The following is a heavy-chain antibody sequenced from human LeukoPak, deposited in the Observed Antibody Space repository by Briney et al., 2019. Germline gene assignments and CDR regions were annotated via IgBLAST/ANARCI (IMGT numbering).Heavy chain of an antibody. CDR3: ASTGPTVQCFDY. V-gene: IGHV1-46*01. CDR2: IRPSDGST. D-gene: IGHD4-11*01. Sequence: ATVKVSCKASGYTFSTFYVHWARQAPGQGLEWMGMIRPSDGSTRYAEKFQGRVTMTRDTSTSTVYMEVSRLKSEDTAVYYCASTGPTVQCFDYWGQGTLVTVSS. J-gene: IGHJ4*02. CDR1: GYTFSTFY.